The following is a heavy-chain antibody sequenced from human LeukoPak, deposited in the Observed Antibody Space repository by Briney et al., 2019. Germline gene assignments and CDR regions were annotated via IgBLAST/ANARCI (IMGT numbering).Heavy chain of an antibody. CDR1: GLTFSSYS. CDR3: AKDQETTVTSFDY. CDR2: IIVSGGST. J-gene: IGHJ4*02. V-gene: IGHV3-23*01. D-gene: IGHD4-17*01. Sequence: PGESLRLSCPASGLTFSSYSMRWVRQPPGKGGECDSAIIVSGGSTNHADSVKGRFTSSRDNATNPLDLQISSLRSEGTAVSYSAKDQETTVTSFDYWGQGTLVTVSS.